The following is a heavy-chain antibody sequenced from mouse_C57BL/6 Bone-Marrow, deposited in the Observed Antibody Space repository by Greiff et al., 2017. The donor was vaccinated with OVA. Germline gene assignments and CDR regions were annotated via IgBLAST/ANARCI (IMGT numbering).Heavy chain of an antibody. CDR1: GYTFTDYY. D-gene: IGHD1-1*01. CDR2: INPYNGGT. Sequence: VQLQQSGPVLVKPGASVKMSCKASGYTFTDYYMNWVKQSHGKSLEWIGVINPYNGGTSYNQKFKGKATLTVDKSSSTAYMELNSLTSEDSAVYYCARGTTVVAKYFDVWGTGTTVTVSS. V-gene: IGHV1-19*01. CDR3: ARGTTVVAKYFDV. J-gene: IGHJ1*03.